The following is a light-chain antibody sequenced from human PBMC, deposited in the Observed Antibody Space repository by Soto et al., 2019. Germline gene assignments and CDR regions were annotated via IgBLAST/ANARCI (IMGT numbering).Light chain of an antibody. J-gene: IGKJ5*01. V-gene: IGKV1-39*01. CDR3: QQTDSTPIT. CDR1: QTISNT. CDR2: ASS. Sequence: DIQMTQSPSSLSASVGDRVTITCRASQTISNTLNWYQQRPGKPPNLLIYASSTLQSGVPPRFSGGGSGTEFTLTISSLQPEDCATYYCQQTDSTPITFGQGTRLETK.